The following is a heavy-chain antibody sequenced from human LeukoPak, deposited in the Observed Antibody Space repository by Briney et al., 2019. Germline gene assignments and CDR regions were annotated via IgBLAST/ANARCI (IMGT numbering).Heavy chain of an antibody. CDR2: IYYSGST. V-gene: IGHV4-59*01. CDR1: GGSISSYY. CDR3: ARARLYYDSSGSLYHYYGMDV. J-gene: IGHJ6*02. Sequence: SETLSLTCTVSGGSISSYYWSWIRQPPGKGLEWIGYIYYSGSTNYNPSLKSRVTISVDTSKNQFSLKLSSVTAADTAVYYCARARLYYDSSGSLYHYYGMDVWGQGTTVTVSS. D-gene: IGHD3-22*01.